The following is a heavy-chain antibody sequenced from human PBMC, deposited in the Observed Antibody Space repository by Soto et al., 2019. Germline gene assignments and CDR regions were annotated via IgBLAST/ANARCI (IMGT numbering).Heavy chain of an antibody. Sequence: SVKVSCKVSGYTFTELSMHWVRQAPAKGLEWMGGIIPIFGTANYAQKFQGRVTITADESTSTAYMELSSLRSEDTAVYYCARDLPYGLARDGDAFDIWGQGTMVTVSS. CDR1: GYTFTELS. V-gene: IGHV1-69*13. J-gene: IGHJ3*02. CDR3: ARDLPYGLARDGDAFDI. D-gene: IGHD4-17*01. CDR2: IIPIFGTA.